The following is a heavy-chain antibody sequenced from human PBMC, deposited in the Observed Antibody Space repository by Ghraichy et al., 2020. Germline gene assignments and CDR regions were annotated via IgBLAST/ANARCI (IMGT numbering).Heavy chain of an antibody. CDR1: GDSVSSNSAA. Sequence: SETLSLTCAISGDSVSSNSAAWNWIRQSPSRGLEWLGRTYYRSKWYNDYAVSVKSRITINPYTSKNQFSLQLNSVTPEDTAVYYCARDRGYYDFWSGTGRGGWFDPGGQGTLVTVSS. CDR2: TYYRSKWYN. J-gene: IGHJ5*02. D-gene: IGHD3-3*01. V-gene: IGHV6-1*01. CDR3: ARDRGYYDFWSGTGRGGWFDP.